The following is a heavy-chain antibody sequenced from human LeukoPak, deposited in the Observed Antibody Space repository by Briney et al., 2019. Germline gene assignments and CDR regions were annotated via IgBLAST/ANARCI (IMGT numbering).Heavy chain of an antibody. CDR2: ISGSGGST. D-gene: IGHD3-10*01. CDR1: GFTFSSYG. Sequence: PGGSLRLSCAASGFTFSSYGMSWVRQAPGKGLEWVSAISGSGGSTYYADSVTGRFTISRDNSKNTLYLQMNSLRAEDTAVYYCARVVPPTDYGSGSYFWDPYYFDYWGQGTLVTVSS. J-gene: IGHJ4*02. V-gene: IGHV3-23*01. CDR3: ARVVPPTDYGSGSYFWDPYYFDY.